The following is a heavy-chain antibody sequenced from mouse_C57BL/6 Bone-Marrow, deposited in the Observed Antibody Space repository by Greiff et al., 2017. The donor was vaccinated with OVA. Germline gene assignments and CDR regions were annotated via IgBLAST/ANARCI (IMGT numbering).Heavy chain of an antibody. CDR3: ATYYYGSSREYFDV. Sequence: VQLQQSGAELVRPGTSVKVSCKASGYAFTNYLIAWVKQRPGQGLEWIGVINPGSGGTNYNEKFKGKATLTADKSSSTAYMQLSSLTSEDSAVYFCATYYYGSSREYFDVWGTGTTVTVSS. J-gene: IGHJ1*03. CDR1: GYAFTNYL. D-gene: IGHD1-1*01. V-gene: IGHV1-54*01. CDR2: INPGSGGT.